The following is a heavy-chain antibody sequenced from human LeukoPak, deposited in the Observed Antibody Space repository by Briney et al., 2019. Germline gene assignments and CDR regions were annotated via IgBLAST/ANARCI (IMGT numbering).Heavy chain of an antibody. CDR2: ISSSSSYI. V-gene: IGHV3-21*01. J-gene: IGHJ4*02. Sequence: GGSLRLSCATSGFTFSSYSMNWVRQAPGKGLEWVSCISSSSSYIYYTDSVKGRLTISRDNAKNSLTLQMNSLRAEDTAVYYCARDLKYYDSSGFDYWGQGTLVTVSS. CDR1: GFTFSSYS. D-gene: IGHD3-22*01. CDR3: ARDLKYYDSSGFDY.